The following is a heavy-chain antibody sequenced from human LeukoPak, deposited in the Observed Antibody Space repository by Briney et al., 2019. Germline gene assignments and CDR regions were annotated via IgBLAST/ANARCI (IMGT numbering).Heavy chain of an antibody. V-gene: IGHV3-21*01. D-gene: IGHD1-26*01. Sequence: GGSLRLSCAASGFTFSSYSMNWVRQAPGKGLEWVSSISSSSSYIYYADSVKGRLTISRDNAKNSLYLQMNSLRAEDTAVYYCARFGRGSYGAAFDYWGQGTLVTVSS. CDR3: ARFGRGSYGAAFDY. J-gene: IGHJ4*02. CDR1: GFTFSSYS. CDR2: ISSSSSYI.